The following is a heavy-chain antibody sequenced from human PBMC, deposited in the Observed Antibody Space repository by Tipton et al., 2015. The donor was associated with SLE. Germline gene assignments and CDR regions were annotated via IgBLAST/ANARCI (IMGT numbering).Heavy chain of an antibody. CDR2: INHSGST. CDR3: ARGNEVSLDY. V-gene: IGHV4-38-2*01. D-gene: IGHD1-14*01. CDR1: GYSISSGYY. J-gene: IGHJ4*02. Sequence: LRLSCAVSGYSISSGYYWGWIRQPPGKGLEWIGEINHSGSTNYNPSLKSRVTISVDTSKNQFSLKLSSVTAADTAVYYCARGNEVSLDYWGQGTLVTVSS.